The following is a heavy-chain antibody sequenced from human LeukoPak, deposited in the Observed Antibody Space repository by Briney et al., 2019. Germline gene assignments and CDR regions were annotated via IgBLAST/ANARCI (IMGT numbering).Heavy chain of an antibody. J-gene: IGHJ5*02. CDR3: ARDHLEWWDIVVVPAARRYNWFDP. V-gene: IGHV4-4*07. CDR1: GGSISSYY. D-gene: IGHD2-2*01. CDR2: IYTSGCT. Sequence: SETLSLTCTVSGGSISSYYWSWIRQPAGKGLEWIGRIYTSGCTNYNPSLKSRVTMSVDTYKNQSSLKLSSVTAGDTAVYYCARDHLEWWDIVVVPAARRYNWFDPWGQGTLVTVSS.